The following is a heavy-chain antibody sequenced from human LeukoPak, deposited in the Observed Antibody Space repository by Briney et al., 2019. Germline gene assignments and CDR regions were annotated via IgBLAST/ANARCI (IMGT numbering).Heavy chain of an antibody. CDR3: ARGHYYSGMDV. CDR2: INHSGST. CDR1: GGSFSGYY. J-gene: IGHJ6*02. V-gene: IGHV4-34*01. Sequence: SETLSLTCAVYGGSFSGYYWSWIRQPPGKGLEWIGEINHSGSTNYNPSLKSRVTISVERSKNQFFLKLTSVTAADTAVYYCARGHYYSGMDVWGQGTTVTVSS.